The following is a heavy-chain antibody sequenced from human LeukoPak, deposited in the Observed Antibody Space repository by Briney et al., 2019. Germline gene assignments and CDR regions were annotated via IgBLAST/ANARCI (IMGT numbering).Heavy chain of an antibody. J-gene: IGHJ4*02. CDR3: ARRRDGYNYVGTDY. CDR2: NYPGDSDT. CDR1: GYNFTNYW. D-gene: IGHD5-24*01. V-gene: IGHV5-51*01. Sequence: GESLKISCKGSGYNFTNYWIGWGRPMPGKGLGWVGINYPGDSDTTYSPSFQGQVTISADKSISTAYLQWSSLKASDTAMYYCARRRDGYNYVGTDYWGQGTLVTVSS.